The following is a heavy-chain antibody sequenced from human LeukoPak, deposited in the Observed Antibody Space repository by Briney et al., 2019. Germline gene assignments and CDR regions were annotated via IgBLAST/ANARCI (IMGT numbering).Heavy chain of an antibody. CDR1: GYTFTSYD. CDR2: MNPNSGNT. V-gene: IGHV1-8*01. J-gene: IGHJ6*02. D-gene: IGHD4-17*01. CDR3: AREKGDYVNYYYYGMDV. Sequence: GASVKVSCKASGYTFTSYDINWVRQATGQGLEWMGWMNPNSGNTGYAQKFQGRVTMTTDTSTSTAYMELRSLRSDDTAVYYCAREKGDYVNYYYYGMDVWGQGTTVTVSS.